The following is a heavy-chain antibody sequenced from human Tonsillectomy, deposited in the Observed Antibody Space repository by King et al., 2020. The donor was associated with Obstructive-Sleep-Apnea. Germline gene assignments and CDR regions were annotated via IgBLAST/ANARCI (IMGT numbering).Heavy chain of an antibody. CDR3: ARADKYYDILTGYDY. CDR1: GFTFSSYA. V-gene: IGHV3-64*01. J-gene: IGHJ4*02. D-gene: IGHD3-9*01. Sequence: VQLVESGGGLVQPGGSLRLSCAASGFTFSSYAMHWVRQAPGKGLEYVSAISSNGGSTYYANSVKGRFTISRDNSNNTLYLQMGSLRAEDMAVYYCARADKYYDILTGYDYWGQGTLVTVSS. CDR2: ISSNGGST.